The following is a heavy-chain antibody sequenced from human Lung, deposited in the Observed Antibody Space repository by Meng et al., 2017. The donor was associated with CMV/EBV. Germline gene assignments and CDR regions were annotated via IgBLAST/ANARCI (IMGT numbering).Heavy chain of an antibody. CDR3: AREGSTNCCPLDY. D-gene: IGHD2-2*01. V-gene: IGHV1-18*01. Sequence: ASVKVSXKVSGYTLTKYGISWVRQAPGQGLEWMGWISGYNGNTNYAQKFQGRVTITTDTSTSTAYMELRSLRSDDTAVYYCAREGSTNCCPLDYWGQGPLVTVSS. J-gene: IGHJ4*02. CDR2: ISGYNGNT. CDR1: GYTLTKYG.